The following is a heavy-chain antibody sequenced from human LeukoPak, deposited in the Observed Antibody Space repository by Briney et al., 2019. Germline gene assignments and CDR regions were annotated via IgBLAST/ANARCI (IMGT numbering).Heavy chain of an antibody. Sequence: SETLSLTCAVYGGSFSGYYWSWNRQPPGKGLEWIGEINHSGSTNYNPSLKSRVTISVDTSKNQFSLKLSSVTAADTAVYYCATGSCSSTSCFLKEGAYNWFDPWGQGTLVTVSS. D-gene: IGHD2-2*01. V-gene: IGHV4-34*01. CDR1: GGSFSGYY. CDR2: INHSGST. CDR3: ATGSCSSTSCFLKEGAYNWFDP. J-gene: IGHJ5*02.